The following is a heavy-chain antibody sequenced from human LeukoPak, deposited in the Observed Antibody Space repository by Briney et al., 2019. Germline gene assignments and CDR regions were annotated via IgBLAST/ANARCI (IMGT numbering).Heavy chain of an antibody. J-gene: IGHJ4*02. CDR3: VKARSSKISAAWEY. D-gene: IGHD6-13*01. V-gene: IGHV3-64D*06. Sequence: PGGSLRLSCAASGFTFSSYAMSWVRQAPGRGLEYVSAISSNGGSTYYADSVKGRFTISRDNSKNTLYLQMSSLIGEDTAVYYCVKARSSKISAAWEYWGQGTLVTVSS. CDR2: ISSNGGST. CDR1: GFTFSSYA.